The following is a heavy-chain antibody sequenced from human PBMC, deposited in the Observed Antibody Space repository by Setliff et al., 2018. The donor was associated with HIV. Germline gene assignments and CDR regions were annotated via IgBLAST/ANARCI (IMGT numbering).Heavy chain of an antibody. Sequence: PSETLSLTCNVSGDSISGNSFFWGWIRQPPGKGLEWIGSMHYRGTTSYNPSLKSRVTIFVDTPKNQFSLKLSSVTATDTAVYYCVRGAPRPAYYYYYYMDVWGKGTTVTVSS. CDR1: GDSISGNSFF. CDR2: MHYRGTT. V-gene: IGHV4-39*01. CDR3: VRGAPRPAYYYYYYMDV. J-gene: IGHJ6*03. D-gene: IGHD6-6*01.